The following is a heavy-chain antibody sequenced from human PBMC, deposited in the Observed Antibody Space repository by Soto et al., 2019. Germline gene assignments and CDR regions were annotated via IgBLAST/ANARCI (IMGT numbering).Heavy chain of an antibody. CDR3: AKDWREGYDTEAYDI. V-gene: IGHV3-30*18. D-gene: IGHD5-12*01. J-gene: IGHJ3*02. CDR1: KCSVRNYG. Sequence: QLHLVESGGGVVQPGKSRRLSCAASKCSVRNYGMHWVRQAPGKGLEGVAVTTYDGRQTYYADSVKGRFTISRDNSKNMLYLQMNSLRIDDTAVYYCAKDWREGYDTEAYDIWGQGTEVTDSS. CDR2: TTYDGRQT.